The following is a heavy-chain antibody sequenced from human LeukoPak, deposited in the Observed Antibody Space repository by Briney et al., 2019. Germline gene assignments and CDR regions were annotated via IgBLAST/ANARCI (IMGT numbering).Heavy chain of an antibody. CDR1: GFTFSSYA. CDR2: ISGSGGST. V-gene: IGHV3-23*01. D-gene: IGHD2-15*01. CDR3: AKDPHVVVVAATYYYYGMDV. Sequence: GGSLRLSCAASGFTFSSYAMSWVRQAPGKGLEWVSAISGSGGSTYYADSVKGRFTISRDNSRNTLYLQMNSLRAEDTAVYYCAKDPHVVVVAATYYYYGMDVWGQGTTVTVSS. J-gene: IGHJ6*02.